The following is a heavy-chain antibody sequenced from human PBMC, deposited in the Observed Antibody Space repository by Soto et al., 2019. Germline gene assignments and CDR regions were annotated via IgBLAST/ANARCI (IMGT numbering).Heavy chain of an antibody. CDR2: ISGSGARA. Sequence: GGSLRLSCTASGFTFTTYDMNWVRQAPGKGLEWVSGISGSGARAYYADSVKGRFTISRDNSKNTLYLQMNSLRAEDTAIYYCANRPRYYNLDVWGQGTTVTVSS. J-gene: IGHJ6*02. CDR3: ANRPRYYNLDV. CDR1: GFTFTTYD. V-gene: IGHV3-23*01.